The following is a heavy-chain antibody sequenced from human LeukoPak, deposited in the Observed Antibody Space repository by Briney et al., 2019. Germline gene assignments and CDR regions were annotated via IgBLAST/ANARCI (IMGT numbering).Heavy chain of an antibody. CDR3: ARGKNYYGSGRDY. CDR1: GFTFTNYW. J-gene: IGHJ4*02. CDR2: IKQDGSEK. D-gene: IGHD3-10*01. Sequence: PGGSLRLSCAASGFTFTNYWMNWVRQAPGKGLEWVANIKQDGSEKYYADSVRGRFTISRDNAKNSLYLQMNSLRAEDTAFYYCARGKNYYGSGRDYWGQGTLVTVSS. V-gene: IGHV3-7*01.